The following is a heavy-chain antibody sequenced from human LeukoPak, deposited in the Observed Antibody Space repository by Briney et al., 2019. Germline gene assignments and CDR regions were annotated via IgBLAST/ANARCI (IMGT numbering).Heavy chain of an antibody. V-gene: IGHV4-59*12. CDR2: IYYSGNT. CDR1: GGSISNYY. J-gene: IGHJ4*02. D-gene: IGHD3-22*01. CDR3: ARFEKFYDSGAHYLDY. Sequence: SETLSLTCTVSGGSISNYYWSWIRQPPGKGLEWIGYIYYSGNTNYNPSLKSRVTMSVDTPKNQFSLKLNSVTAADTAVYYCARFEKFYDSGAHYLDYWGQGALVTVSS.